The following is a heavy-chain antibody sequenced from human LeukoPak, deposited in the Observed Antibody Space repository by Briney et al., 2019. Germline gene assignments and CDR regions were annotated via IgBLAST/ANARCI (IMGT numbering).Heavy chain of an antibody. V-gene: IGHV3-30*03. CDR3: VASSGSYHY. CDR2: ISYDGDDK. D-gene: IGHD3-10*01. J-gene: IGHJ4*02. CDR1: GFIFDTHG. Sequence: SLRLSCAASGFIFDTHGMHWVRQTPGKGLQWVAIISYDGDDKYYADSVKGRFTISRDNSKTALYLQMNSLRTEDTGVYYCVASSGSYHYWGQGTLVTVSS.